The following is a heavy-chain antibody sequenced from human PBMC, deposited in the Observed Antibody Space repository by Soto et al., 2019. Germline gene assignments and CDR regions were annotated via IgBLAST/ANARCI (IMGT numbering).Heavy chain of an antibody. Sequence: PGWSLRLSCASSGFTFSTYAMSWVRQAPGKGLEWVSGISDSGGNTYYADSVKGRFTISRDNSKNTLYLQMNSLRAEDTAVYYCAKHPSMVRGVNWFDPWGQGTLVTVSS. CDR1: GFTFSTYA. D-gene: IGHD3-10*01. V-gene: IGHV3-23*01. CDR3: AKHPSMVRGVNWFDP. CDR2: ISDSGGNT. J-gene: IGHJ5*02.